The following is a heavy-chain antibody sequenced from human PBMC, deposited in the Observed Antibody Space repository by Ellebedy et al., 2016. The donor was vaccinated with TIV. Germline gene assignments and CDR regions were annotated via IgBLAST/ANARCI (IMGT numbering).Heavy chain of an antibody. V-gene: IGHV3-66*01. CDR3: ATSRARVY. Sequence: GESLKISCAASGFTFSSYAMNWVRQAPGKGLEWVSLMYSGGSTYYADSVRGRFTLSRDNSKNTLYLQMNSLRVDDTAVYYCATSRARVYWGQGTLVTVSS. CDR2: MYSGGST. J-gene: IGHJ4*02. CDR1: GFTFSSYA.